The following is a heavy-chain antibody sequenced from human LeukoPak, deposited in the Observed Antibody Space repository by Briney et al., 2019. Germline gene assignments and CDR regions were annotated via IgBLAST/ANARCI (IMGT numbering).Heavy chain of an antibody. CDR1: GFTFSSYA. D-gene: IGHD3-3*01. J-gene: IGHJ6*02. CDR3: ARDTPYYDFWSGYYRAYYYGMDV. Sequence: GGSLRLSCAASGFTFSSYAMHWVRQAPGKGLEWVAVISYDGSNKYYADSVKGRFTISRDNSKNTLYLQMNSLRAEDTAVDYFARDTPYYDFWSGYYRAYYYGMDVWGQGTTVTVSS. CDR2: ISYDGSNK. V-gene: IGHV3-30*04.